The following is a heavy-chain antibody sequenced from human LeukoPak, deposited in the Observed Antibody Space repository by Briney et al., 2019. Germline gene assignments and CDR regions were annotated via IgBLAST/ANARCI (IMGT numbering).Heavy chain of an antibody. CDR2: IYYSGNT. CDR3: ARAEKAVTGTLDY. V-gene: IGHV4-59*01. Sequence: PSETLSLTCTVSGGSISSYYWSWIRQPPGKGLEWIGYIYYSGNTNYNPSLKSRVTISTDTSKNQFSLRLTSVTAADTAVYYCARAEKAVTGTLDYWGQGTLITVSS. J-gene: IGHJ4*02. D-gene: IGHD6-19*01. CDR1: GGSISSYY.